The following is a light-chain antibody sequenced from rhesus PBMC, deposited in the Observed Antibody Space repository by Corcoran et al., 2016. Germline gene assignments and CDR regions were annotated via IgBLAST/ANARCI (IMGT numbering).Light chain of an antibody. CDR1: QDINSY. CDR3: QHYKKYPYS. Sequence: DIQMTQSPSSLSASVGDTVTITCRASQDINSYVNWYQQKPGKAPKHLIYSATTLQGGVPSRFSGSGSGTDFTLTISSLQPEDFATYYCQHYKKYPYSFGQGTKVEIK. V-gene: IGKV1-28*02. CDR2: SAT. J-gene: IGKJ2*01.